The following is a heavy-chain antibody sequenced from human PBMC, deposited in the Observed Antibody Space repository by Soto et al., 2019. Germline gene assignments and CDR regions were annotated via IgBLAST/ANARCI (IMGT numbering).Heavy chain of an antibody. Sequence: ASVKVSCKASGGTFSSYAISWVRQAPGQGLEWMGWINPNSGGTNYAQKFQGRVTMTRDTSISTAYMELSRLRSDDTAVYYCAGALGKRSAFDIWGQGTMVTVSS. D-gene: IGHD2-15*01. CDR1: GGTFSSYA. J-gene: IGHJ3*02. CDR2: INPNSGGT. V-gene: IGHV1-2*02. CDR3: AGALGKRSAFDI.